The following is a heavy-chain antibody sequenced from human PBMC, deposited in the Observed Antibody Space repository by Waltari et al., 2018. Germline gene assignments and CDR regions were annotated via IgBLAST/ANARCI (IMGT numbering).Heavy chain of an antibody. CDR3: ARGSDTTMVSLFDY. CDR2: ITPSGGST. J-gene: IGHJ4*02. Sequence: QVQLVQSGAEVKKPGASVKLSCKASGYTFTNYYIHWVRQAPGQGLEWMGLITPSGGSTSYVQKFQGSVTMTRDTSTSTVYMELSSLRSEDTAVFYCARGSDTTMVSLFDYWGQGTLVTVSS. V-gene: IGHV1-46*03. CDR1: GYTFTNYY. D-gene: IGHD5-18*01.